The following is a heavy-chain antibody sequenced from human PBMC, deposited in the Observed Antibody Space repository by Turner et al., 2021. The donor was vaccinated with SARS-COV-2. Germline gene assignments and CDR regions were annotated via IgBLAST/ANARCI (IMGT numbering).Heavy chain of an antibody. J-gene: IGHJ5*02. CDR3: ARHDSRITNIIVVPRNWFDP. V-gene: IGHV4-39*01. CDR1: GASIRSSRNY. CDR2: INYSGRT. Sequence: QLQLQESGPGLVKASETLSLTCTVSGASIRSSRNYWGWIRQPPGKGLEWIGSINYSGRTYYKSSLKSRVTISVDTSKNQISLKLSTVTAADTAKYYCARHDSRITNIIVVPRNWFDPWGQGTLVTVSS. D-gene: IGHD3-22*01.